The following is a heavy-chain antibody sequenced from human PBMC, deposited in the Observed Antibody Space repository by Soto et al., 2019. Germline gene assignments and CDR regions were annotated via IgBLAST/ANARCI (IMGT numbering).Heavy chain of an antibody. CDR2: ISAYNGNT. D-gene: IGHD3-22*01. CDR1: VYTRTSYG. V-gene: IGHV1-18*04. Sequence: ASVKVSFRASVYTRTSYGISWVRQAPGQGLEWMGWISAYNGNTNYSQKLQGRVTMTTDTSTSTAYMELRSLRSDDTALYYCARANSGYYDSSGYHDYWGQGTMVTVS. J-gene: IGHJ4*02. CDR3: ARANSGYYDSSGYHDY.